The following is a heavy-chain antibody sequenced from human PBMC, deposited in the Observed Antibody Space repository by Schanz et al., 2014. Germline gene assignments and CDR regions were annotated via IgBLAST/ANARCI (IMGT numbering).Heavy chain of an antibody. D-gene: IGHD1-1*01. CDR3: ARAHGNNWYGKGLDY. Sequence: EVQLVESGGGLVKRGGSLRLSCAASGFTISSYSMNWVRQAPGKGLEWVSSISSSGSYIYYADSVKGRFTISRDNSKNTLYLQMNSLRADDTAVYFCARAHGNNWYGKGLDYWGRGTLVTVSS. CDR2: ISSSGSYI. CDR1: GFTISSYS. J-gene: IGHJ4*02. V-gene: IGHV3-21*01.